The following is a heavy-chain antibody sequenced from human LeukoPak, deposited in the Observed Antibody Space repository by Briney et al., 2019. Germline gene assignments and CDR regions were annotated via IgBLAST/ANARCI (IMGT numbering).Heavy chain of an antibody. CDR1: GGSISSYY. Sequence: SETLSLTCTVSGGSISSYYWSWIRQPPGKGLEWIGYIYYSGSTNYNPSLKSRVTISVDTSKNQFSLKLSSVTAADTAVYYCARDPPHSYLNGAFDIWGQGTMVTVSS. J-gene: IGHJ3*02. CDR2: IYYSGST. CDR3: ARDPPHSYLNGAFDI. V-gene: IGHV4-59*01. D-gene: IGHD2-2*01.